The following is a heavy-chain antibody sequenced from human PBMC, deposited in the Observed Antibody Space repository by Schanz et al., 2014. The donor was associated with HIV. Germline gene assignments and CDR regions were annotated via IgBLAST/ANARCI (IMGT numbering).Heavy chain of an antibody. J-gene: IGHJ4*02. V-gene: IGHV3-30*07. CDR2: ISHDGSKK. D-gene: IGHD3-10*01. CDR3: ARLWVRGVIRGSPGYFDY. CDR1: GFTFSSYG. Sequence: QVQLVESGGGVVQPGRSLRLSCAASGFTFSSYGMHWARQAPGKGLEGMAVISHDGSKKYYADSVQGRFTISRDNSKNMLYLQMNSLRADDTAVYYCARLWVRGVIRGSPGYFDYWGQGSLVTV.